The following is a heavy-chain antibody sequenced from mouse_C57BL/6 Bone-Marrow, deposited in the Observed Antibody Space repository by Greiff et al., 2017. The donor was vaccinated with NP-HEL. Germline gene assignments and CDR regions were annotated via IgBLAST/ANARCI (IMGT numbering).Heavy chain of an antibody. CDR3: ARNYYGSSFYWYFDV. V-gene: IGHV2-2*01. J-gene: IGHJ1*03. D-gene: IGHD1-1*01. CDR2: IWSGGST. Sequence: VKLQESGPGLVQPSQSLSITCTVSGFSLTSYGVHWVRQSPGKGLEWLGVIWSGGSTDYNAAFISRLSISKDNSNSQVFFKMNSLQAADTAIYSCARNYYGSSFYWYFDVWGTGTTVTVSS. CDR1: GFSLTSYG.